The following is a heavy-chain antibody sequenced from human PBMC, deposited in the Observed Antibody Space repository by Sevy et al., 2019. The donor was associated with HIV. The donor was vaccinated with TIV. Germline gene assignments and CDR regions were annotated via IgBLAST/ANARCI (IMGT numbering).Heavy chain of an antibody. CDR2: ISGTGGST. D-gene: IGHD7-27*01. CDR1: GFTFSSFG. CDR3: AKDGGRNWDQFFFDY. V-gene: IGHV3-23*01. Sequence: GGSLRLSCEVSGFTFSSFGMSWVRQAPGKGLEWVSGISGTGGSTYYADSVKGRFTISIDNSKNTLYIHMISLGAEDTAVYYCAKDGGRNWDQFFFDYWGQGTLVTVSS. J-gene: IGHJ4*02.